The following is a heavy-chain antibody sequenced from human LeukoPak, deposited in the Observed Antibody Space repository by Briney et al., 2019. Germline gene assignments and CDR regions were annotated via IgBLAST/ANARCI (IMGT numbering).Heavy chain of an antibody. D-gene: IGHD3-10*01. CDR1: GYIFTSYW. CDR3: ARRGSGGYKHIDY. V-gene: IGHV5-51*01. J-gene: IGHJ4*02. Sequence: GESLQISCKGSGYIFTSYWIGWVRQLPGKGLEWMGIIYPGDSDTRYSPAFQGQVTISADKSISTAYLQWSSLKASDTAMYYCARRGSGGYKHIDYWGQGTLVTVSS. CDR2: IYPGDSDT.